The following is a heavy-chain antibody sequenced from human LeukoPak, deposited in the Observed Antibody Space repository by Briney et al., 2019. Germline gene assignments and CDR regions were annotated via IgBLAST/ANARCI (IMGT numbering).Heavy chain of an antibody. D-gene: IGHD2-15*01. V-gene: IGHV3-23*01. CDR1: GFTFSSYG. Sequence: GGSLRLSCAASGFTFSSYGMSWVRQAPGRGLEWVSAISDTGNTYHADSVKGRFTISRDSSKNTLFLQMNRLRPEDAAVYYCAKAPVTTCRGAFCYPFDYWGLGTLVTVSS. CDR2: ISDTGNT. J-gene: IGHJ4*02. CDR3: AKAPVTTCRGAFCYPFDY.